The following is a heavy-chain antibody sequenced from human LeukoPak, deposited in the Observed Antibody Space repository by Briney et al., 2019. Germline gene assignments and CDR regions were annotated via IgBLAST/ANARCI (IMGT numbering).Heavy chain of an antibody. CDR3: ARDTSSYYYDSSGYYFPSDY. J-gene: IGHJ4*02. Sequence: RASVKVSCKASGYTFTGYYMHWVRQAPGQGLEWMGWINPNSGGTNYAQKFQGRVTMTRDTSISTAYMELSRLRSDDTAVYYCARDTSSYYYDSSGYYFPSDYWGQGTLVTVSS. CDR2: INPNSGGT. CDR1: GYTFTGYY. V-gene: IGHV1-2*02. D-gene: IGHD3-22*01.